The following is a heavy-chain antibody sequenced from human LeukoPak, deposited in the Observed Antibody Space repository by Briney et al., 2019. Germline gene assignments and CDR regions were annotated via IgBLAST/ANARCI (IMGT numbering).Heavy chain of an antibody. D-gene: IGHD6-13*01. V-gene: IGHV1-2*02. CDR2: INPNRGGT. CDR1: GYTFTGYY. CDR3: ARESGGHSSSWYLRNYHYYYYYMDV. J-gene: IGHJ6*03. Sequence: ASVKVSCKASGYTFTGYYMHWVRQAPGQGLEWMVWINPNRGGTNYAQKFQGRVTMTRDTSISTAYMELSRLRSDDTAVYYCARESGGHSSSWYLRNYHYYYYYMDVWGKGTTVTVSS.